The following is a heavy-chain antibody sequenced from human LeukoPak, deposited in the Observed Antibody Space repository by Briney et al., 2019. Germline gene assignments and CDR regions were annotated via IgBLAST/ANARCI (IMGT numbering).Heavy chain of an antibody. CDR3: ARGYSSGRYPYDY. CDR2: IIPIFGTA. V-gene: IGHV1-69*05. J-gene: IGHJ4*02. Sequence: SVKVSCKASGGTFSSYAISWVRQAPGQGLEWMGGIIPIFGTANYAQKFQGRVTITTDESTSTAYMELSSLRSEDTAVYYCARGYSSGRYPYDYWGQGTLVTVSS. D-gene: IGHD6-19*01. CDR1: GGTFSSYA.